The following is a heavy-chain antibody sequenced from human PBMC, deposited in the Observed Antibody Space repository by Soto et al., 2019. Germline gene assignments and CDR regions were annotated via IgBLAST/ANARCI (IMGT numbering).Heavy chain of an antibody. CDR1: GFSFSDYY. D-gene: IGHD3-22*01. V-gene: IGHV3-11*01. CDR2: ISSGGSAI. J-gene: IGHJ1*01. CDR3: AREEHYYDSSGAGHEYFQH. Sequence: QVQLVESGGGLVKPGGSLRLSCAASGFSFSDYYMSWIRQAPGKGLEWVSYISSGGSAIYYADSMKGRFTISRDNDKNSLYLQVSSLRDEDTAVYYCAREEHYYDSSGAGHEYFQHWGQGTLVTVSS.